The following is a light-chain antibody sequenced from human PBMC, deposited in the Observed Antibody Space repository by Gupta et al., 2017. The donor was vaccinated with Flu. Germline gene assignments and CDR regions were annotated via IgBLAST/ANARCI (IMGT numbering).Light chain of an antibody. J-gene: IGKJ4*01. CDR3: QQYQETPIA. CDR2: LAS. Sequence: VVPPSPGSLAVSLRERAPILFASIKQEPLRFHNNKNSLAWYQQKEGQPLKLPIYLASARESGGPDRFTGSGSATDCTRTISSLQAEDVAVDYCQQYQETPIAFGGGTRVEI. V-gene: IGKV4-1*01. CDR1: KQEPLRFHNNKNS.